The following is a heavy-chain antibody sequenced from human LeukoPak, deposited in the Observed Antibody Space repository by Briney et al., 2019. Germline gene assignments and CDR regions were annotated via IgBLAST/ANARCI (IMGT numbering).Heavy chain of an antibody. J-gene: IGHJ4*02. CDR2: IIGSGGTT. CDR3: AKGPVRSSPYYFDY. CDR1: VFTFSNYA. V-gene: IGHV3-23*01. Sequence: GESLRLSCEASVFTFSNYAMTWVRQAPGKGLEWVSTIIGSGGTTFYADSAKGRFTISRDNSKNTLYLQLNSLRAEDTAVYYCAKGPVRSSPYYFDYWGQGTLVTVSS. D-gene: IGHD6-6*01.